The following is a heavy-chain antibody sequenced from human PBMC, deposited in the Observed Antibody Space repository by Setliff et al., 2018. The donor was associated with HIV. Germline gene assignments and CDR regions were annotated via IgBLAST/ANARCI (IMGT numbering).Heavy chain of an antibody. V-gene: IGHV4-39*01. J-gene: IGHJ4*02. CDR1: GGSVIISHYY. D-gene: IGHD6-6*01. CDR2: ISYSGST. CDR3: ARRGLEYGTSGDFDY. Sequence: SETLSLTCTVSGGSVIISHYYWAWIRQPPGKGLEWIGSISYSGSTYYNPSLKSRITISVDTSKNQFSLNVSSVTAADTAVFYCARRGLEYGTSGDFDYWGQGTLVTVSS.